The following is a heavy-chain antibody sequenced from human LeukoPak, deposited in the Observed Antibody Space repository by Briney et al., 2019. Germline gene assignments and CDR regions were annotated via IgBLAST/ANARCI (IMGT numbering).Heavy chain of an antibody. CDR1: GGSISSYY. V-gene: IGHV4-59*01. J-gene: IGHJ4*02. Sequence: SETLSLTCTVSGGSISSYYWSWLRQPPGKGLEWIGYIYYSGSTNYNPSLKSRVTISTDTSKSQFSLKLSSVTAADTAVYYCARSLFGGYSHAFDYWGQGTLVTVSS. CDR2: IYYSGST. CDR3: ARSLFGGYSHAFDY. D-gene: IGHD2-15*01.